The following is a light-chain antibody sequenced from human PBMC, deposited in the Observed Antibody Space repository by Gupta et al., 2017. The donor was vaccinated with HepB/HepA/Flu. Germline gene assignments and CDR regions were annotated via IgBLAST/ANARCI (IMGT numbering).Light chain of an antibody. V-gene: IGKV1-33*01. CDR1: QDISNC. J-gene: IGKJ2*01. CDR3: QHEDNGPRT. CDR2: DAS. Sequence: DIQMTQSPSSLSASVGDRVTITCQASQDISNCLNWFHQKPGKAPNFLIYDASNLETGVPSRFSGSGSGTDFTFTISSLQPEDIATCYCQHEDNGPRTFGQGTKVEIK.